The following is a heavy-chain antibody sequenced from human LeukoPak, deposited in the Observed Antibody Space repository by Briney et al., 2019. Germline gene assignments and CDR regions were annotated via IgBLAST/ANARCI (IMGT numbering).Heavy chain of an antibody. V-gene: IGHV1-69*05. CDR1: GGTFSSCA. Sequence: SVKVSFKASGGTFSSCAISWVRQAPGQGLEWMGGIIPIYGTANYAQKFQGRVTITTDESTSTAYMELSSLRSEDTAVYYCAREITIFDVHAVPHDAFDIWGQGTMVTVSS. CDR3: AREITIFDVHAVPHDAFDI. CDR2: IIPIYGTA. D-gene: IGHD3-3*01. J-gene: IGHJ3*02.